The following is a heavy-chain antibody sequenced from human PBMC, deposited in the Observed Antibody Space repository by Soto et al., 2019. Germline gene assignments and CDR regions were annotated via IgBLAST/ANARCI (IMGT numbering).Heavy chain of an antibody. CDR1: GGSISSGGYY. CDR3: ARDKPTNYDILTGYYAPGLFDY. D-gene: IGHD3-9*01. CDR2: IYYSGST. V-gene: IGHV4-31*03. Sequence: PSETLSLTCTVSGGSISSGGYYWSWIRQHPGKGLEWIGYIYYSGSTYYNPSLKSRVTISVDTSKNQFSLKLSSVTAADTAVYYCARDKPTNYDILTGYYAPGLFDYWGQGTLVTVSS. J-gene: IGHJ4*02.